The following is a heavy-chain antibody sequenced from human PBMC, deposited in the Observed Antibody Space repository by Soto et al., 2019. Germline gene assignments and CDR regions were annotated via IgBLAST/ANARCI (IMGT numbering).Heavy chain of an antibody. CDR1: GGTFSSSA. J-gene: IGHJ6*02. V-gene: IGHV1-69*12. CDR3: ARDKDRLQFVGNYYYILDV. CDR2: IMPVFPTP. Sequence: QVQLEQSGAEVQKPGSSVKVSCKASGGTFSSSAFSWVRQAPGQGLEWMGGIMPVFPTPDYAQKFQDSVTITADASTSTTNMELSGLRSEDTAIYYCARDKDRLQFVGNYYYILDVWGQGTTVIVSS. D-gene: IGHD5-12*01.